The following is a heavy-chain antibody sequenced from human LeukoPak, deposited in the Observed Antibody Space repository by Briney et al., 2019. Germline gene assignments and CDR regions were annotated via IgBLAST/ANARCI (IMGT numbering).Heavy chain of an antibody. CDR3: TTDWAVSSGWYLTFFDY. J-gene: IGHJ4*02. Sequence: GGSLRLSCAASGFTFSSYWMNWVRQAPGKGLEWVGRIKSKTDGGTTDYAAPVKGRFTISRDDSKNTLYLQMNSLKTEDTAVYYCTTDWAVSSGWYLTFFDYWGQGTLVTVSS. CDR1: GFTFSSYW. V-gene: IGHV3-15*07. D-gene: IGHD6-19*01. CDR2: IKSKTDGGTT.